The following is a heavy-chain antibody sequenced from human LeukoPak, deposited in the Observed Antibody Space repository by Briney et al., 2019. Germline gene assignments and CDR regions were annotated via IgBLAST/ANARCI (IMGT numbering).Heavy chain of an antibody. CDR2: IYYSGST. CDR3: ASSAAADCSSTSCQRSWFDP. V-gene: IGHV4-59*12. Sequence: SETLSLTCTVSGGSISSYYWSWIRQPPGKGLEWIGHIYYSGSTNYNPSLKSRVTISVDTSKNQFSLKLSSVTAADTAVYYCASSAAADCSSTSCQRSWFDPWGQGTLVTVSS. D-gene: IGHD2-2*01. CDR1: GGSISSYY. J-gene: IGHJ5*02.